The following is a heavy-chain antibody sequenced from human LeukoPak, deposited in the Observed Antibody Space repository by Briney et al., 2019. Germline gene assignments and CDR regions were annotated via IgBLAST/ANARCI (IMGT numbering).Heavy chain of an antibody. CDR1: GFXFSSYG. V-gene: IGHV3-30*18. CDR2: ISYDGSNK. D-gene: IGHD3-10*01. Sequence: PGGSLRLSCVASGFXFSSYGIHWVRQAPGKGLEWVAVISYDGSNKYYADSVKGRFTISRDNSKNTLYLQMNSLRAEDTAVYYCAKSGDLDYWGQGTLVTVSS. CDR3: AKSGDLDY. J-gene: IGHJ4*02.